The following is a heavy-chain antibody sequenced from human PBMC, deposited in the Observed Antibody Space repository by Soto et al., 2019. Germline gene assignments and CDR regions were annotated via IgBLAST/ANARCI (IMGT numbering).Heavy chain of an antibody. V-gene: IGHV1-18*01. J-gene: IGHJ4*02. CDR2: ISTYNDDT. D-gene: IGHD6-13*01. Sequence: ASVKVSCKASGYALSNYCINWVRQEHGQGLEWMGWISTYNDDTDYAQKLQGRVTMTTDTSTSTAYMELRSLRSDDTAVYYCARRSSSWYFDYWGQGTLVTVSS. CDR3: ARRSSSWYFDY. CDR1: GYALSNYC.